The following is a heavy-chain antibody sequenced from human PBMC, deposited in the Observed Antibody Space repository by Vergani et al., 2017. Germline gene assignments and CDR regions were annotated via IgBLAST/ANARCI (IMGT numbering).Heavy chain of an antibody. V-gene: IGHV4-39*02. CDR2: IYYSGST. D-gene: IGHD6-13*01. CDR1: GGSISSSSYY. Sequence: QLQLQESGPGLVKPSETLSLTCTVSGGSISSSSYYWGWIRQPPGKGLEWIGSIYYSGSTYYNPSLKSRVTISVDTSKNQFSLKLSSVTAADTAVYYCARDPRIAAAGTGSHFDYWGQGTLVTVSS. CDR3: ARDPRIAAAGTGSHFDY. J-gene: IGHJ4*02.